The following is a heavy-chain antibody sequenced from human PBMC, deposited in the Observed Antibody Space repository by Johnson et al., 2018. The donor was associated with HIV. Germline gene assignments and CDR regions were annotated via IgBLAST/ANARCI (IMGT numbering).Heavy chain of an antibody. Sequence: VQLVESGGGVVQPGGSLRLSCETSRFTFDDYAMHWVRQAPGKGLEWVSLINREGDRTYYGDSVKGRFPIARDNSRNSLYLQMNRLRPEDTGLYYCAQDIASGYTNGGTLDIWGQGTMVTVSS. V-gene: IGHV3-43D*03. CDR2: INREGDRT. CDR1: RFTFDDYA. CDR3: AQDIASGYTNGGTLDI. J-gene: IGHJ3*02. D-gene: IGHD3-16*02.